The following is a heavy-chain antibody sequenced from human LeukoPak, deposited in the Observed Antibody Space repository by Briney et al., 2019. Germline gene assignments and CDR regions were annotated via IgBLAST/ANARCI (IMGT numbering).Heavy chain of an antibody. CDR2: INHSGST. D-gene: IGHD2-15*01. Sequence: PSETLSLTCAVYSGSFSGYYWSWIRQPPGKGLEWIGEINHSGSTNYNPSLKSRVTISVDTSKNQFSLKLSSVTAADTAVYYCARGRNIVVVVAATDYYYYYGMDVWGQGTTVTVSS. J-gene: IGHJ6*02. CDR1: SGSFSGYY. V-gene: IGHV4-34*01. CDR3: ARGRNIVVVVAATDYYYYYGMDV.